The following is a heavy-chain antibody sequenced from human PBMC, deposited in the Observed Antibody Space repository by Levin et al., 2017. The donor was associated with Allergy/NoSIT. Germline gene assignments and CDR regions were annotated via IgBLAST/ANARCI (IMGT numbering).Heavy chain of an antibody. J-gene: IGHJ6*02. D-gene: IGHD6-13*01. V-gene: IGHV3-30*18. Sequence: GESLKISCAASGFTFSSYGMHWVRQAPGKGLEWVAVISYDGSNKYYADSVKGRFTISRDNSKNTLYLQMNSLRAEDTAVYYCAKGWYSSSWYYGYYYYYGMDVWGQGTTVTVSS. CDR3: AKGWYSSSWYYGYYYYYGMDV. CDR2: ISYDGSNK. CDR1: GFTFSSYG.